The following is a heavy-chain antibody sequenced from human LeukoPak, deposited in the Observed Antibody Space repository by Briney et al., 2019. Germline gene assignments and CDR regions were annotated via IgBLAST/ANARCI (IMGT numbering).Heavy chain of an antibody. CDR3: ARDQGLAYDYVFDY. V-gene: IGHV1-46*01. Sequence: ASVKVSCKASGYTFTSYYMHWVRQAPGQGLEWMGIINPSGGSTSYAQKFQGRVTITADESTSTAYMELSSLRSEDTAVYYCARDQGLAYDYVFDYWGQGTLVTVSS. D-gene: IGHD3-16*01. J-gene: IGHJ4*02. CDR2: INPSGGST. CDR1: GYTFTSYY.